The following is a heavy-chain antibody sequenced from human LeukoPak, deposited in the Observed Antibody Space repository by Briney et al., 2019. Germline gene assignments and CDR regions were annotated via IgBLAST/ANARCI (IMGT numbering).Heavy chain of an antibody. CDR2: INSDGTGT. D-gene: IGHD6-19*01. V-gene: IGHV3-74*01. J-gene: IGHJ5*02. Sequence: PGGSLRLSCAASGFTFNSYWMHWVRQAPGKGLVWVSRINSDGTGTTYADSVKGRFTISRDNAKNTLYLQMNSLRAEDTAVYYCARDFSGWYYNWFDPWGQGTLVTVPS. CDR3: ARDFSGWYYNWFDP. CDR1: GFTFNSYW.